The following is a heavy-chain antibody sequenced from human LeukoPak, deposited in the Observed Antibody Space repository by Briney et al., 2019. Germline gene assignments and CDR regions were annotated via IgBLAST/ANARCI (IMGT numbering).Heavy chain of an antibody. V-gene: IGHV4-34*01. CDR1: GGSFSGYY. Sequence: PSETLSLTCAVYGGSFSGYYWSWIRQPPGKGLEWIGEINHSGSTNYNPSLKSRVTISVDTSKNQFSLKLSSVTAADTAVYYCARRFYGGSRLGKGAFDIWGQGTMVTVSS. CDR2: INHSGST. D-gene: IGHD2-15*01. CDR3: ARRFYGGSRLGKGAFDI. J-gene: IGHJ3*02.